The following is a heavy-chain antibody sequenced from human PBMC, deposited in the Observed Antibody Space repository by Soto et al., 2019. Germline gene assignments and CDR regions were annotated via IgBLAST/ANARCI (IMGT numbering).Heavy chain of an antibody. J-gene: IGHJ4*02. V-gene: IGHV4-34*01. Sequence: PSETLSLTCPVYGGSFSGYYWSWIRQPPGKGLEWIGEINHSGSTNYNPSLKSRVTISVDTSKNQFSLKLSSVTAADTAVYYCASMYYYDTSGSGPLWGQGTLVTVSS. CDR1: GGSFSGYY. D-gene: IGHD3-22*01. CDR2: INHSGST. CDR3: ASMYYYDTSGSGPL.